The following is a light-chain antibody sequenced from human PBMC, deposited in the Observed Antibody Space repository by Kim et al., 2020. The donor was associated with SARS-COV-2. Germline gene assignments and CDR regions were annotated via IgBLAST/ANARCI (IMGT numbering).Light chain of an antibody. CDR3: QQYNEYPYT. CDR2: KAS. CDR1: QTINNW. V-gene: IGKV1-5*03. Sequence: DVHMTQSPSTLSASVGDRVTITCRASQTINNWLAWYQQRPGKAPKILIYKASTLESGVPSRFSGSGSGTEFTLTVSSLQPYDFATYYCQQYNEYPYTFGQGTKVDIK. J-gene: IGKJ2*01.